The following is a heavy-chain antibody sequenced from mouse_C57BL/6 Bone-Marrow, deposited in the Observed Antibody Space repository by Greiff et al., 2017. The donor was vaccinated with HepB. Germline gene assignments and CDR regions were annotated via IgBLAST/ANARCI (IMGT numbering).Heavy chain of an antibody. J-gene: IGHJ2*01. CDR3: AGVYYGSSSGYFDY. Sequence: QVQLQQPGAELVKPGASVKLSCKASGYTFTSYWMQWVKQRPGQGLEWIGEIDPSDSYTNYNQKFKGKATLTVDTSSSTAYMQLSSLTSEDSAVYYCAGVYYGSSSGYFDYWGQGTTLTVSS. CDR1: GYTFTSYW. V-gene: IGHV1-50*01. D-gene: IGHD1-1*01. CDR2: IDPSDSYT.